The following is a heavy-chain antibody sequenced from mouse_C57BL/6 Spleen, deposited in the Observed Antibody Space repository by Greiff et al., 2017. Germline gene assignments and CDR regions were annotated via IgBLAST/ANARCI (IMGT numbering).Heavy chain of an antibody. Sequence: QVQLQQSGAELVKPGASVKISCKASGYAFSSYWMNWVKQRPGKGLEWIGQIYPGDGDTNYNGKFKGKATLTADKSSSTAYMQLSSLTSEDSAVYFCARLYYYGSSLYAMDYWGQGTSVTVSS. CDR2: IYPGDGDT. D-gene: IGHD1-1*01. J-gene: IGHJ4*01. CDR1: GYAFSSYW. CDR3: ARLYYYGSSLYAMDY. V-gene: IGHV1-80*01.